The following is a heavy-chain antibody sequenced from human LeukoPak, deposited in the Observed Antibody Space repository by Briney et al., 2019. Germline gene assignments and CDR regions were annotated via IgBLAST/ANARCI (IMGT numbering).Heavy chain of an antibody. CDR1: GFTLSSYW. Sequence: PGGSLRLSCAASGFTLSSYWMSWVRQAPGKGLEWVGNIKQDGSEKYYVDSVKGRFTISRDNAKNSLYLQMNSLRAEDTAVYYCARFYYYDSSGYHYYYYYMDVWGKGTTVTVSS. CDR3: ARFYYYDSSGYHYYYYYMDV. V-gene: IGHV3-7*01. CDR2: IKQDGSEK. D-gene: IGHD3-22*01. J-gene: IGHJ6*03.